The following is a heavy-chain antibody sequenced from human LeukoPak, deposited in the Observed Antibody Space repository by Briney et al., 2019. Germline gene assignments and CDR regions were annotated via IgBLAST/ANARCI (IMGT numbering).Heavy chain of an antibody. CDR3: ARNTAALSHTTI. CDR1: GGSFSSYY. V-gene: IGHV4-59*08. D-gene: IGHD6-13*01. J-gene: IGHJ4*02. Sequence: PSETLSLTCAVYGGSFSSYYWSWIRQPPGKGLEWIGYIYYSGSTNYKPSLKSRVTISVDTSKNQFSLKLSSVTAADTAVYYCARNTAALSHTTIWGQGTLVTVFS. CDR2: IYYSGST.